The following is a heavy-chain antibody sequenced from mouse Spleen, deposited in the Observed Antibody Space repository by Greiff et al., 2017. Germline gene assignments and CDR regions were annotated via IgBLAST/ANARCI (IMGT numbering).Heavy chain of an antibody. CDR2: IYPGDGDT. J-gene: IGHJ2*01. CDR1: GYAFSSSW. V-gene: IGHV1-82*01. D-gene: IGHD4-1*01. CDR3: AREGELGRGYFDY. Sequence: SGPELVKPGASVKISCKASGYAFSSSWMNWVKQRPGKGLEWTGRIYPGDGDTNYNGKFKGKATLTADKSSSTAYMQLSSLTSEDSAVYFCAREGELGRGYFDYWGQGTTLTVSS.